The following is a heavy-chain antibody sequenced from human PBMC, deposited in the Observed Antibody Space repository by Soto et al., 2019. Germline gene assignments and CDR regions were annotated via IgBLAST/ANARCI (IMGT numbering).Heavy chain of an antibody. CDR2: IIPIFGTA. Sequence: SVKVSCKASGGTFSSYAISWVRQAPGQGLEWMGGIIPIFGTANYAQKFQGRVTITADKSTSTAYMELSSLRSEDTAVYYCARCVFSGAGDHHYLIALPTRRSSDL. CDR1: GGTFSSYA. J-gene: IGHJ2*01. CDR3: ARCVFSGAGDHHYLIALPTRRSSDL. D-gene: IGHD6-13*01. V-gene: IGHV1-69*06.